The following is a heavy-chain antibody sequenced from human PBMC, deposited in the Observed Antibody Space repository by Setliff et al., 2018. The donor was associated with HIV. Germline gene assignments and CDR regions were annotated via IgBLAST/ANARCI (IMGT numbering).Heavy chain of an antibody. CDR3: AKDVNWKLEY. J-gene: IGHJ4*02. CDR1: GFTFTNYA. Sequence: PGGSLRLSCVTSGFTFTNYAMTWVRQAPGKGLDWVAVIWDDGNNEHYADSVKGRFTISRDNSKNTLYLQMNSLRVEDTAVYYCAKDVNWKLEYWGQGALVTVSS. V-gene: IGHV3-33*06. CDR2: IWDDGNNE. D-gene: IGHD1-1*01.